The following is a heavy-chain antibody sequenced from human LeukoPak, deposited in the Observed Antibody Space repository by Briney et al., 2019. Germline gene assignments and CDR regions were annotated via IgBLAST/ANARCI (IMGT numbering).Heavy chain of an antibody. J-gene: IGHJ4*02. CDR2: ISGSGGST. D-gene: IGHD3-22*01. Sequence: PGGSLRLSCAASGFTFSSYAMSWVRQAPGKGLEWVSAISGSGGSTYYADSVKGRYTISRDNSKNTLYLQMNSLRAEDTAVYYCAKDQYYYDSSGYYIRYYFDYWGQGTLVTVSS. V-gene: IGHV3-23*01. CDR3: AKDQYYYDSSGYYIRYYFDY. CDR1: GFTFSSYA.